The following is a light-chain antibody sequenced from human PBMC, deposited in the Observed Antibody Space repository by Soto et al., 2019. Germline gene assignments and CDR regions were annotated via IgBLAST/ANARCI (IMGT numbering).Light chain of an antibody. CDR2: AAS. V-gene: IGKV3-15*01. J-gene: IGKJ4*01. Sequence: EIVMTQSPATLSVSPGERAPLSCRASQSIGNNLAWYQQKPGQAPRLLIYAASTRATGIPASFSGSGSGTDFTLTISSLQSEEFAIYYCQQYNERPLTFGGGTKVENK. CDR1: QSIGNN. CDR3: QQYNERPLT.